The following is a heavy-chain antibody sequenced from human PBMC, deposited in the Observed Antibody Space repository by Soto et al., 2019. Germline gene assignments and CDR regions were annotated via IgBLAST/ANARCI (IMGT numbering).Heavy chain of an antibody. D-gene: IGHD2-21*02. J-gene: IGHJ6*02. CDR3: IQSRCGGDCLQSYASHYYYGMDV. V-gene: IGHV2-5*02. CDR1: GFSLSTSGVG. CDR2: IYWDDDK. Sequence: SGPTLVNPTQTLTLTCTFSGFSLSTSGVGVGWIRQPPGKALKWLALIYWDDDKRYSPSLRSRLTISKDTSKNQVVLTMTNMDPVDTATYYCIQSRCGGDCLQSYASHYYYGMDVWGQGTTVTVSS.